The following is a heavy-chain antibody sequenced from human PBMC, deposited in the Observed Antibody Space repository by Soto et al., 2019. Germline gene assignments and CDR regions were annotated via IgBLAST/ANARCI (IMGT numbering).Heavy chain of an antibody. V-gene: IGHV1-18*01. J-gene: IGHJ5*02. CDR2: ISAYNGNT. CDR1: GYTFTSYG. CDR3: ARVRFLGDYNWGWFDP. D-gene: IGHD4-17*01. Sequence: QVQLVQSGAEVKKPGASVKVSCKASGYTFTSYGISWVRQAPGQGLEWMGWISAYNGNTNYAQKLQGRVTMTTDTSTSTAYMEMRSLRSDDTAVYYCARVRFLGDYNWGWFDPWGQGTLVTVSS.